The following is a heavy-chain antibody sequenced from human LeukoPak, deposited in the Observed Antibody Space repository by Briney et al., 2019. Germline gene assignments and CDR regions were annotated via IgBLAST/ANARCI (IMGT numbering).Heavy chain of an antibody. Sequence: ASVKVSCKASGYTFTSYDINWARQAPGQGLEWMGIINPSGGSTSYAQKFQGRVTMTRDTSTSTVYMELSSLRSEDTAVYYCARADITMTVDYWGQGTLVTVSS. CDR3: ARADITMTVDY. D-gene: IGHD3-22*01. CDR1: GYTFTSYD. J-gene: IGHJ4*02. V-gene: IGHV1-46*01. CDR2: INPSGGST.